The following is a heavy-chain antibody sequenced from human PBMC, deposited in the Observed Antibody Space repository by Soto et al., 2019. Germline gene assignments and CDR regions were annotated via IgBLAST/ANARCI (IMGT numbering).Heavy chain of an antibody. V-gene: IGHV4-31*03. Sequence: PSETLSLTCTVSGGSISSGGYYWSWIRQHPGKGLEWIGYIYYSGSTYCNPSLKSRVTISVDTSKNQFSLKLSSVTAADTAVYYCATVRLELDGIRQLWLDTWGQGTLVTVSS. CDR3: ATVRLELDGIRQLWLDT. J-gene: IGHJ5*02. CDR1: GGSISSGGYY. CDR2: IYYSGST. D-gene: IGHD1-1*01.